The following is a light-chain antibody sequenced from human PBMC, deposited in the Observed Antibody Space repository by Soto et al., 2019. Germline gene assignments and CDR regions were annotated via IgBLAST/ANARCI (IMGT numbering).Light chain of an antibody. J-gene: IGLJ2*01. CDR1: SSDVGGYNY. Sequence: QSALTQPPSASGSPGQSVTISCTGTSSDVGGYNYVSWYQQHPGKALKLMIYEVSKRPSGVPDRFSGSKSGNTASLTVSGLQAEDEADYYCSSYAGNNNVVFGGGTKLTVL. V-gene: IGLV2-8*01. CDR3: SSYAGNNNVV. CDR2: EVS.